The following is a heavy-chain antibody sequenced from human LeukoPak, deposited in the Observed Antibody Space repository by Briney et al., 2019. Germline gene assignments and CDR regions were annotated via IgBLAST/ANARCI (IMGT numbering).Heavy chain of an antibody. Sequence: TGGSLRLSCAASGFTFSSYAMHWVRQAPGKGLEWVAVISYDGSNKYYADSVKGRFTISRDNSKNTLYLQMNSLRAEDTAVYYCATLGGIAAAGGAFDIWGQGAMVTVSS. V-gene: IGHV3-30-3*01. CDR3: ATLGGIAAAGGAFDI. CDR2: ISYDGSNK. J-gene: IGHJ3*02. CDR1: GFTFSSYA. D-gene: IGHD6-13*01.